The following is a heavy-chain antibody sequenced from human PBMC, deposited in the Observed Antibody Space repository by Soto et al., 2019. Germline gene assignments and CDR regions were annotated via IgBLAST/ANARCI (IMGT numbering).Heavy chain of an antibody. D-gene: IGHD1-26*01. CDR2: IGPESGAT. CDR3: GIGRIGQIVVFY. CDR1: GYTFTGHY. Sequence: DSVRVSCKTSGYTFTGHYINWVRQAPQQGPEWMGEIGPESGATRYAQKFRGRVTMTMDTSITTVYMELKNLSPDDTAVYYCGIGRIGQIVVFYWG. J-gene: IGHJ4*01. V-gene: IGHV1-2*02.